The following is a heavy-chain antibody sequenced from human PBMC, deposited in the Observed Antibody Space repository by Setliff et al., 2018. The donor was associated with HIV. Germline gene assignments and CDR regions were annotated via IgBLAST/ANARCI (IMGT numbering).Heavy chain of an antibody. Sequence: ASVKVSCKVSGYTLTELSIHWVRQVPGEGLEWMGGFDPEDAETIYAEKFQGRVTMTEDTSISTAYMELSRLLSDDTAVYYCARQGGGYCSGGNCPNWLDPWGQGTLVTVSS. CDR2: FDPEDAET. V-gene: IGHV1-24*01. J-gene: IGHJ5*02. CDR1: GYTLTELS. CDR3: ARQGGGYCSGGNCPNWLDP. D-gene: IGHD2-15*01.